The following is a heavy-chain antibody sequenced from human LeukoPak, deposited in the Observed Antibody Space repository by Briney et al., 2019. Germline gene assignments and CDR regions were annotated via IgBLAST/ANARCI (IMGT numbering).Heavy chain of an antibody. CDR3: ARHEYQVFPPANWFDP. J-gene: IGHJ5*02. CDR1: GDSVNSSNFF. Sequence: SETLSLTCTVSGDSVNSSNFFWGWIRQPPGKGLEWIGSFHYSGSNFYNPPLKSRLTISVDTSRNHFSPKLTSVTAADTAVYYCARHEYQVFPPANWFDPWGQGTLVTVSS. CDR2: FHYSGSN. V-gene: IGHV4-39*02. D-gene: IGHD6-6*01.